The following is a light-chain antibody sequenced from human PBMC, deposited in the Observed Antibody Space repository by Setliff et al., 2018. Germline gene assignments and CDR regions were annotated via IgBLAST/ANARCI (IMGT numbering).Light chain of an antibody. V-gene: IGLV2-14*03. CDR3: LSYTSKTTHAL. J-gene: IGLJ2*01. CDR1: SSDVGGYNY. Sequence: QSVLAQPAAVSGSPGQSITISCAGTSSDVGGYNYVSWYQQHPDKAPKLMIYEVTKRPSGVSDRFSGSKSGNTASLTISGLQAEDEADYYCLSYTSKTTHALFGGGTKVTV. CDR2: EVT.